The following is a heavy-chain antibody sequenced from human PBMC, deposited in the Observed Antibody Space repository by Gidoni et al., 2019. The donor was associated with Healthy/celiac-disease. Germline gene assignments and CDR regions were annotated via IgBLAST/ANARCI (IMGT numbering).Heavy chain of an antibody. V-gene: IGHV4-39*01. Sequence: QLQLQESGPGLVKPSETLSLTCTVPGGSISSSSYYWGWIRQPPGKGLEWIGSIYYSGSTYYNPSLKSRVTISVDTSKNQFSLKLSSVTAADTAVYYCARRAMGMATTYVDYWGQGTLVTVSS. D-gene: IGHD5-12*01. CDR3: ARRAMGMATTYVDY. CDR2: IYYSGST. CDR1: GGSISSSSYY. J-gene: IGHJ4*02.